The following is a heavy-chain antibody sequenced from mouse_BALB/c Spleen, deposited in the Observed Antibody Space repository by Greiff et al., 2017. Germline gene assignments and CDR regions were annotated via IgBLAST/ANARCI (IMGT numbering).Heavy chain of an antibody. CDR2: ISSGGSYT. D-gene: IGHD2-4*01. V-gene: IGHV5-6*01. CDR3: ARHVAYDYDYFDY. J-gene: IGHJ2*01. Sequence: EVQLVESGGDLVKPGGSLKLSCAASGFTFSSYGMSWVRQTPDKRLEWVATISSGGSYTYYPDSVKGRFTISRDNAKNTLYLQMSSLKSEDTAMYYCARHVAYDYDYFDYWGQGTTLTVSS. CDR1: GFTFSSYG.